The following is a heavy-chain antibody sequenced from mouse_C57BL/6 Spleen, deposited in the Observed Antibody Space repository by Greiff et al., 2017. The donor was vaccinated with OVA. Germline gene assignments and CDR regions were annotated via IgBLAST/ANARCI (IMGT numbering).Heavy chain of an antibody. CDR1: GYTFTSSW. D-gene: IGHD2-4*01. CDR3: AVQDYAFAY. J-gene: IGHJ3*01. Sequence: VQLQQPGAALVKPGASVKVSCKASGYTFTSSWMHWVKQRPGKGLEWIGRIHPSDSATNYNQTFKGKATLTVDKSSSTAYMQLSSLTSEDSAVYYCAVQDYAFAYWGQGTLVTVSA. V-gene: IGHV1-74*01. CDR2: IHPSDSAT.